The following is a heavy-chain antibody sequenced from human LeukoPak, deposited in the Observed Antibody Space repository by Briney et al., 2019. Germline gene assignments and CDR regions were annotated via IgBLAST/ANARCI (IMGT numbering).Heavy chain of an antibody. J-gene: IGHJ3*02. V-gene: IGHV1-18*01. D-gene: IGHD4-23*01. Sequence: GASVKVSCKASGYTFTSYGISWVRQAPGQGLEWMGWISVYNGNTNYAQKLQGRVTMTTDTSTSTVYMELSSLRSEDTAVYYCAREIYGGNPRGGAFDIWGQGTMVTVSS. CDR2: ISVYNGNT. CDR1: GYTFTSYG. CDR3: AREIYGGNPRGGAFDI.